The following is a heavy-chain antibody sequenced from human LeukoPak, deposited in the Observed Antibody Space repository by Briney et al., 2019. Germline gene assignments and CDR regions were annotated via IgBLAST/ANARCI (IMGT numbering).Heavy chain of an antibody. V-gene: IGHV3-21*04. D-gene: IGHD1-26*01. CDR3: AKEVGLGGSPDY. CDR2: ISSSSSYI. J-gene: IGHJ4*02. Sequence: GGSLRLPCAASGFTFSSYSMNWVRQAPGKGLEWVSSISSSSSYIYYADSVKGRFTISRDNSKNTLYLQMNSLRAEDTAVYYCAKEVGLGGSPDYWGQGTLVTASS. CDR1: GFTFSSYS.